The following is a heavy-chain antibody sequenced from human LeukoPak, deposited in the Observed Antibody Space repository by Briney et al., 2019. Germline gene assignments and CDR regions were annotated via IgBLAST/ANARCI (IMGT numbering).Heavy chain of an antibody. CDR3: ARAGFIAAVPALSGMDV. CDR2: IIPIFGTA. D-gene: IGHD6-13*01. V-gene: IGHV1-69*13. Sequence: GASVKVSCTASGGTFSSYAISWVRQAPGQGLEWMGGIIPIFGTANYAQKFQGRVTITADESTSTAYMELSSLRSEDTAVYYCARAGFIAAVPALSGMDVWGQGTTVTVSS. J-gene: IGHJ6*02. CDR1: GGTFSSYA.